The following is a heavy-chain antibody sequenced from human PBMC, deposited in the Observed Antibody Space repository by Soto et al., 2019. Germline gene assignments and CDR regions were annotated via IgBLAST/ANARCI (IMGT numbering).Heavy chain of an antibody. Sequence: SETLSLTCTVSGGSVSSGSYYWNLIRQPPGKGLEWIGYIFYSGSTTYNPSLKSRVTISVDTSKNQFSLKLSSVTAADTAVYYCARGMSGDLIWALYWSQGTLVTVS. J-gene: IGHJ4*02. D-gene: IGHD3-16*01. V-gene: IGHV4-61*01. CDR2: IFYSGST. CDR1: GGSVSSGSYY. CDR3: ARGMSGDLIWALY.